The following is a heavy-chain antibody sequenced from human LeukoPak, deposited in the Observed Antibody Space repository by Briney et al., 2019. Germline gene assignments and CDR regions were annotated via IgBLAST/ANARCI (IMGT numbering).Heavy chain of an antibody. J-gene: IGHJ4*02. CDR1: GGSISSGGYS. CDR2: IYHSGST. D-gene: IGHD6-6*01. CDR3: ARLLAGGSSYYFDY. V-gene: IGHV4-30-2*01. Sequence: SETLSLTCAVSGGSISSGGYSWSWIRQPPGKGLEWIGYIYHSGSTYYNPSLKSRVTISVDRSKNQFSLKLSSVTAADTAVYYCARLLAGGSSYYFDYWGQGTLVTVSS.